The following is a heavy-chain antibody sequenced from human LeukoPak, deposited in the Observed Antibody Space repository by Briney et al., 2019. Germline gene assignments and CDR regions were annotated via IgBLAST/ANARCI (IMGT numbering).Heavy chain of an antibody. CDR2: IKQDVSEI. CDR3: ARDKIVGATYFDY. Sequence: GGSLRLSGAASGFTFISYGMSWVGQAPGKGLEWVANIKQDVSEIYYVDSVKGRFTISRDNTKNSLYLQMNSLRAEDTAVYYCARDKIVGATYFDYWGQGTLVTVSS. J-gene: IGHJ4*02. V-gene: IGHV3-7*01. D-gene: IGHD1-26*01. CDR1: GFTFISYG.